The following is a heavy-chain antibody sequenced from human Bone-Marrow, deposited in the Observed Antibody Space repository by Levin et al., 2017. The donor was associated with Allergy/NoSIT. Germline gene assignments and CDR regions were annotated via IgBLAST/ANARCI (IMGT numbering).Heavy chain of an antibody. CDR1: GFSFNPYR. CDR3: VREQVGTYDY. Sequence: GESLKISCAASGFSFNPYRLDWVRQAPGRGLLWVSRIAGDGSTAYADSVKGRFIVSRDNAKNTVYLQMNSLRAEDAAVYYCVREQVGTYDYWGQGTLVTVSS. CDR2: IAGDGST. J-gene: IGHJ4*02. V-gene: IGHV3-74*01. D-gene: IGHD1-1*01.